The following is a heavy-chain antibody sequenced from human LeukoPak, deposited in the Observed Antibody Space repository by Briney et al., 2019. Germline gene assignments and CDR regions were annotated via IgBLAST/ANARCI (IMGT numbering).Heavy chain of an antibody. CDR2: IYYSGST. J-gene: IGHJ5*02. CDR3: ARGRRAVAGTLGSVRFNP. D-gene: IGHD6-19*01. CDR1: GGSISSGGYY. Sequence: SQTLSLTCTVSGGSISSGGYYWSWIRQHPGKGLEWIGYIYYSGSTYYNPSLKSRVTISVDTSKNQFSLKLSSVTAADTAVYYCARGRRAVAGTLGSVRFNPWGQGTLVTVSS. V-gene: IGHV4-31*03.